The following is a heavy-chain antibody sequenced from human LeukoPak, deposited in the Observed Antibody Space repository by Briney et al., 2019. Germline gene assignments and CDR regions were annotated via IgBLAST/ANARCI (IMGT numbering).Heavy chain of an antibody. CDR1: GGSFSGYY. J-gene: IGHJ6*03. CDR2: INHSGST. Sequence: SETLSLTCAVYGGSFSGYYWSWIRQPPGKGLEWIGEINHSGSTNYNPSLKSRVTISVDTSKNQFSLKLSSVTAADTAVYYCARVRVYCSGGSCYPGYYYYYMDVWGKGTTVTVSS. D-gene: IGHD2-15*01. CDR3: ARVRVYCSGGSCYPGYYYYYMDV. V-gene: IGHV4-34*01.